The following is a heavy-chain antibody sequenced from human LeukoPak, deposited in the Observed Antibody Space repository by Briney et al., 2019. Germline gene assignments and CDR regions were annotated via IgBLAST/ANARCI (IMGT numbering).Heavy chain of an antibody. Sequence: GGSLRLSCAVSGFTFSTYSMDWVRQAPGKGLEWVSSISSSSYINYADSVKGRFTDSRDHATNSLYRQMNSLRVEDTAIYYCACSYCSDGTCYPMLLDSWGQGTLVTVSS. D-gene: IGHD2-15*01. CDR3: ACSYCSDGTCYPMLLDS. V-gene: IGHV3-21*06. CDR1: GFTFSTYS. CDR2: ISSSSYI. J-gene: IGHJ4*02.